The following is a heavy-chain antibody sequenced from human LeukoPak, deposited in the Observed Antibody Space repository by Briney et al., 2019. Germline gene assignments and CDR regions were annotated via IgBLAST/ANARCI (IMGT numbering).Heavy chain of an antibody. CDR2: IYYSGST. D-gene: IGHD3-16*01. CDR3: ARWTWGNFDY. Sequence: SETLSLTRTVSGGSISSYYWSWIRQPPGKGLEWIGYIYYSGSTNYNPSLKSRVTISVDTSKNQFSLKLSSVTAADTAVYYCARWTWGNFDYWGQGTLVTVSS. J-gene: IGHJ4*02. CDR1: GGSISSYY. V-gene: IGHV4-59*01.